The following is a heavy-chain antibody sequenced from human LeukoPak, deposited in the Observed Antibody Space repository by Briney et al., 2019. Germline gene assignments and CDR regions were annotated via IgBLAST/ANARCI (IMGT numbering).Heavy chain of an antibody. CDR1: GFTFSSYS. CDR2: ISSSSYI. D-gene: IGHD4-11*01. V-gene: IGHV3-21*01. J-gene: IGHJ6*02. CDR3: ARDRNYRANYYYGMDV. Sequence: NPGGSLRLSCAASGFTFSSYSMNWVRQAPGKGLEWVSSISSSSYIYYADSVKGRFTISRDNAKNSLYLQMNSLRAEDTAVYYCARDRNYRANYYYGMDVWGQGTTVTVSS.